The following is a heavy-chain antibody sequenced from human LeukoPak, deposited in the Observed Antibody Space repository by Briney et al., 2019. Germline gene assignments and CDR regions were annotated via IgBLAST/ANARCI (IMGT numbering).Heavy chain of an antibody. Sequence: GGSLRLSCAASGFTFSSYWMSWVRQAPGKGLEWVANIKQDGSEKYYVDSVKGRFTISRDNSKNTLYLQMNSLRAEDTAVYYCAKDGEYGGYNNWFFYWGQGTLVTVSS. D-gene: IGHD5-12*01. J-gene: IGHJ5*01. CDR2: IKQDGSEK. V-gene: IGHV3-7*05. CDR3: AKDGEYGGYNNWFFY. CDR1: GFTFSSYW.